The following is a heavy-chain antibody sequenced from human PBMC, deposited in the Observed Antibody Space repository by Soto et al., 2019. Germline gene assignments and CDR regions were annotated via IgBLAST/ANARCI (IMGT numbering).Heavy chain of an antibody. D-gene: IGHD3-9*01. CDR2: INHSGGT. Sequence: SETLSLTCAVYGGSFSGYYWSWIRQPPGKGLEWIGEINHSGGTNYNPSLKSQVTISVDTSKNQFSLKLSSVTAADTAVYYCARGSPSLRYFDWLLQYYFDYWGQGTLVTVSS. J-gene: IGHJ4*02. V-gene: IGHV4-34*01. CDR1: GGSFSGYY. CDR3: ARGSPSLRYFDWLLQYYFDY.